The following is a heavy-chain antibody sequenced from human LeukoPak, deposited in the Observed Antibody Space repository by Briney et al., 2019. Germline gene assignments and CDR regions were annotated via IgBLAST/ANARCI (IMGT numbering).Heavy chain of an antibody. CDR3: ARGPGIPDAFDI. Sequence: SETLSLTCTVSGGSISSGSYYWSWIRQPAGKGLEWIGRIYTSGSTNYNPSLKSRVTISVDTSKNQFSLKLSSVTAADTAVYYCARGPGIPDAFDIWGQGTMGTVSS. CDR2: IYTSGST. D-gene: IGHD6-13*01. V-gene: IGHV4-61*02. J-gene: IGHJ3*02. CDR1: GGSISSGSYY.